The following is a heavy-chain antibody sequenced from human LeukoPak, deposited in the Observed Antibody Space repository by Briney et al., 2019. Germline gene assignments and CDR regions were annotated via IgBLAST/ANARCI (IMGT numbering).Heavy chain of an antibody. J-gene: IGHJ5*02. Sequence: SGGSLRLSCAASGFTFSSYWMSWVRQDPGKGLEWVANIKQDGSEKYYVDSVKGRFTISRDNAKNSLYLQMNSLRAEDTAVYYCARDHYYGSGSYYASHWFDPWGQGTLVTVFS. CDR3: ARDHYYGSGSYYASHWFDP. V-gene: IGHV3-7*01. CDR1: GFTFSSYW. D-gene: IGHD3-10*01. CDR2: IKQDGSEK.